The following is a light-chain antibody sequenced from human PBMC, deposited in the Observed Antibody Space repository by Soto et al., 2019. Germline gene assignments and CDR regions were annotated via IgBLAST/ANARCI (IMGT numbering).Light chain of an antibody. Sequence: QSALTQPASVSGSPGQSITISCTGTSIDVGDYNYVYWYQQHPGKAPKLMIYDVSNRPSGVSNRFSGSKSGNTASLTISGLQAEDEADYFCSSYTSSSTPYVFGTGTKVTVL. CDR3: SSYTSSSTPYV. CDR2: DVS. J-gene: IGLJ1*01. CDR1: SIDVGDYNY. V-gene: IGLV2-14*03.